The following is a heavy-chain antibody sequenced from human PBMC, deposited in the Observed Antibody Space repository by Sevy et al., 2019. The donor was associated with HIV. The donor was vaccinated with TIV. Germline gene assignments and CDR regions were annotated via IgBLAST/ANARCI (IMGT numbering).Heavy chain of an antibody. CDR3: AAGTGSSDFDY. V-gene: IGHV3-15*01. D-gene: IGHD1-26*01. CDR2: IKSKTDAATR. J-gene: IGHJ4*02. CDR1: GFTFREAW. Sequence: GECLRLSCAASGFTFREAWMSWVRQAPGKGLEWVGRIKSKTDAATRDFAAPVRGRFSISRDDSAITVYLVMNNLKPDVIGVYYCAAGTGSSDFDYWGQGTLVTVSS.